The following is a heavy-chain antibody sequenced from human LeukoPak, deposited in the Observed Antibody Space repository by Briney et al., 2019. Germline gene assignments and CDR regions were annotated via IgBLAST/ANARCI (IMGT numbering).Heavy chain of an antibody. V-gene: IGHV3-30*18. Sequence: GRALTLSCPASGFTFSSYGMHWVRQAPGKGLDSVAVISFDRSNKYYAASVKGRFTISRDNSKNTLYLQMNSLRAEDTAVYYCAKDPGLGFWSGYYRGSGWFDPWGQGTLVTVSS. CDR1: GFTFSSYG. CDR2: ISFDRSNK. D-gene: IGHD3-3*01. CDR3: AKDPGLGFWSGYYRGSGWFDP. J-gene: IGHJ5*02.